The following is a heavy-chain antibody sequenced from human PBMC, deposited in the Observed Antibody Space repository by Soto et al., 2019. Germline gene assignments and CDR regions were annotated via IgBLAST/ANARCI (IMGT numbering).Heavy chain of an antibody. D-gene: IGHD6-19*01. CDR2: TYYRSKWYN. J-gene: IGHJ6*02. CDR1: RDSVSSNSAA. V-gene: IGHV6-1*01. CDR3: ARDTRYSSVWPGGYYYYYGMDV. Sequence: SQTLSLTCAISRDSVSSNSAAWNWIRQYPSRGLEWLGRTYYRSKWYNDYAVSVKSRITINPDTSKNQFSLQLNSVTPEDTAVYYCARDTRYSSVWPGGYYYYYGMDVWGQGTTVTVSS.